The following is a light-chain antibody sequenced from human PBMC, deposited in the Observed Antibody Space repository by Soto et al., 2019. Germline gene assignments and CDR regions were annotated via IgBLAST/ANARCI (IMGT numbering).Light chain of an antibody. Sequence: QSALTQPASVSGSPGQSITISCTGTSSDVGSYNLVSWYQQHPGKAPKLMIYEGSKRPSGVSNRFSGSKSVNTASLTTSELQAEDEADYYCCSYAGSSTYVFGTGTKVTVL. CDR3: CSYAGSSTYV. CDR1: SSDVGSYNL. CDR2: EGS. V-gene: IGLV2-23*01. J-gene: IGLJ1*01.